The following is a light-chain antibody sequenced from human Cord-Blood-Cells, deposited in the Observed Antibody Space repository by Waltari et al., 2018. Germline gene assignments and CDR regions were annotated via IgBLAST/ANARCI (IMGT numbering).Light chain of an antibody. CDR1: SSDVGGYNY. CDR3: CSYAGSYTLWV. Sequence: QSALTQPRSVSGSPGQSVTISCTGTSSDVGGYNYVSWYQQPPVKAPKLMIYDVSKRPSGVPDRFSGSKSGNTASLTISGLQAEDEADYYCCSYAGSYTLWVFGGGTKLTVL. J-gene: IGLJ3*02. CDR2: DVS. V-gene: IGLV2-11*01.